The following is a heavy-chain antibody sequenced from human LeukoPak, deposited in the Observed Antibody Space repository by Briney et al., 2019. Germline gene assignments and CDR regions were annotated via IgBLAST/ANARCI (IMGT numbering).Heavy chain of an antibody. V-gene: IGHV3-7*01. Sequence: GGSLRLSCAASGFTFSSYWMSWVRQAPGKGLEWVANIKQDRSEKYYVDSVKGRFTISRDNAKNSLYLQMNSLRAEDTAVYYCARDQGQQLGYYYYYYGMDVWGQGTTVTVSS. CDR3: ARDQGQQLGYYYYYYGMDV. CDR1: GFTFSSYW. J-gene: IGHJ6*02. D-gene: IGHD6-13*01. CDR2: IKQDRSEK.